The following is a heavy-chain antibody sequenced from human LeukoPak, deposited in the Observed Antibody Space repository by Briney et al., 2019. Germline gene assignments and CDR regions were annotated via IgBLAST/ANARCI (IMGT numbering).Heavy chain of an antibody. Sequence: GGSLRLSCAASGFTFSSYEMNWVRQAPGKGLEWVSYISSSGSTIYYADSVKGRFTISRDNAKNSLYLQMNSLRAEDTAVYYCARDKGKIYCSDGSCYPPAPYFSFDLWGRGTLVTVSS. CDR2: ISSSGSTI. J-gene: IGHJ2*01. V-gene: IGHV3-48*03. CDR1: GFTFSSYE. CDR3: ARDKGKIYCSDGSCYPPAPYFSFDL. D-gene: IGHD2-15*01.